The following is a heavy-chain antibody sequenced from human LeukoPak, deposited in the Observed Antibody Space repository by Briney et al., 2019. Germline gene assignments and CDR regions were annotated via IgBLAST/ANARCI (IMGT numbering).Heavy chain of an antibody. Sequence: ASVKVSCKASGYTFTGYYMHWVRQAPGQGLEWMGWINPNSGGTNYAQKFQGRVTMTRDTSISTAYMELSRLRSDDTAVYYCAREQGDFRYYDSSGYYGFDYWGQGTLVTVS. J-gene: IGHJ4*02. D-gene: IGHD3-22*01. CDR1: GYTFTGYY. V-gene: IGHV1-2*02. CDR2: INPNSGGT. CDR3: AREQGDFRYYDSSGYYGFDY.